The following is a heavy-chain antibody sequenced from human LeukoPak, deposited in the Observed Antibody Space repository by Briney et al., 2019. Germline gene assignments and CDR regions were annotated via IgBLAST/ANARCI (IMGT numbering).Heavy chain of an antibody. J-gene: IGHJ3*02. D-gene: IGHD2-2*02. CDR1: VYTFIIYG. V-gene: IGHV1-18*01. CDR3: AREDLFTSASCYKAFDI. CDR2: ISGYNGNT. Sequence: ASVKVSCKASVYTFIIYGIRCVRQAPGQGLEWMGWISGYNGNTNTAQKFQGRVTMTTDTSTSTDYMERRSLRSDDTAVYYCAREDLFTSASCYKAFDIWGQGTMVTVSS.